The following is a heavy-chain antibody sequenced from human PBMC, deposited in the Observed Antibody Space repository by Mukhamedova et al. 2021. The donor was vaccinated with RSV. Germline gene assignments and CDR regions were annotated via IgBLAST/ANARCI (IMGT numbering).Heavy chain of an antibody. CDR3: GSGSSMSGFDY. CDR2: INPCGGSR. J-gene: IGHJ4*02. D-gene: IGHD3-10*01. V-gene: IGHV1-46*01. CDR1: Y. Sequence: YMHWVRQAPGQGLEWMGVINPCGGSRSSAQKFQGRLTLTRDTSTNTVYMELSSLRSEDTAVYYCGSGSSMSGFDYWGPGTLVTVS.